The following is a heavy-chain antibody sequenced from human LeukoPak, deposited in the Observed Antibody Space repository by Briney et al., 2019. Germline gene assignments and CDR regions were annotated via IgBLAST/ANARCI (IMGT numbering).Heavy chain of an antibody. CDR1: GFTFSGYG. Sequence: GGSLRLSCAACGFTFSGYGMQWVCDAPGKGREGVAVISYEGSNKYYADSVKGRFTISTDNSNSTLYPQMNSLRAADTAVYHCATARSSKYSYYSTDAWGKRTTVTASS. CDR3: ATARSSKYSYYSTDA. J-gene: IGHJ6*04. V-gene: IGHV3-33*08. CDR2: ISYEGSNK. D-gene: IGHD6-13*01.